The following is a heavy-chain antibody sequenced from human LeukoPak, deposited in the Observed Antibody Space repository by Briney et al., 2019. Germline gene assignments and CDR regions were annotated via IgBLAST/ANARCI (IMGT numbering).Heavy chain of an antibody. Sequence: SETLSLTCAVHGGSLCGFYWSWIRQPPGKGLEWIGEINHSGTTNYNPSLKSRVTISVDTSKNQFSLKLSSVTAADTAVYYCARGRSIAARRRYYYYYMDVWGKGTTVTVSS. D-gene: IGHD6-6*01. CDR3: ARGRSIAARRRYYYYYMDV. V-gene: IGHV4-34*01. CDR2: INHSGTT. J-gene: IGHJ6*03. CDR1: GGSLCGFY.